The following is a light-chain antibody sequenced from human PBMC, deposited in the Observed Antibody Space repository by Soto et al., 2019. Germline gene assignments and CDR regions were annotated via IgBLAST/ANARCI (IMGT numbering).Light chain of an antibody. CDR1: SSDVGGYDY. Sequence: QTVVTQPPSASGSPGQSVTISCTGTSSDVGGYDYVSWYQQYPGKTPKLMIFEVTKRPSGVPDRFSGSKSGNTASLTVSGLQAEDEADYYCLSYAGTADVFGTGTKLTVL. CDR2: EVT. J-gene: IGLJ1*01. CDR3: LSYAGTADV. V-gene: IGLV2-8*01.